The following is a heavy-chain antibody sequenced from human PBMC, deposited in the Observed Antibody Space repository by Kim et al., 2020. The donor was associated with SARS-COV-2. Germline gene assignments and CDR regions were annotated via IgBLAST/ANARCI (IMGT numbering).Heavy chain of an antibody. V-gene: IGHV1-24*01. D-gene: IGHD3-10*01. Sequence: ASVKVSCKVSGYTLTELSMHWVRQAPGKGLEWMGGFDPEDGETIYAQKFQGRVTMTEDTSTDTAYMELSSLRSEDTAVYYCATEFYRGDGYNLDYWGQGTLVTVSS. CDR3: ATEFYRGDGYNLDY. CDR2: FDPEDGET. J-gene: IGHJ4*02. CDR1: GYTLTELS.